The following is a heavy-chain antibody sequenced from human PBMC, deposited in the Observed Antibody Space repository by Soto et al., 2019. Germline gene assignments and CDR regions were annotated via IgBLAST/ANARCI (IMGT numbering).Heavy chain of an antibody. CDR1: GGSISSYY. V-gene: IGHV4-59*01. J-gene: IGHJ4*02. CDR3: ARGTVTTVQYFDY. Sequence: PSETLSLTCTVSGGSISSYYWSWLRQPPGKALEWIGYIYHSGSTNYNPSLKSRVTISVDTSKNQLSLKLSSVTAADTAVYYCARGTVTTVQYFDYWGQGTLVTVSS. D-gene: IGHD4-17*01. CDR2: IYHSGST.